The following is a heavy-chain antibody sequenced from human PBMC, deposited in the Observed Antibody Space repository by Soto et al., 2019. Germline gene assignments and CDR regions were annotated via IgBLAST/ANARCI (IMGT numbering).Heavy chain of an antibody. D-gene: IGHD3-22*01. V-gene: IGHV3-53*01. Sequence: GGSLRLSCAASGFTVSSNYMSWVRQAPGKGLEWVSVIYSGGSTYYADSVKGRFTISRDNSKNTLYLQMNSLRAEDTAVYYCAKEDNSGLFDYWGQGTLVTVSS. CDR2: IYSGGST. CDR3: AKEDNSGLFDY. CDR1: GFTVSSNY. J-gene: IGHJ4*02.